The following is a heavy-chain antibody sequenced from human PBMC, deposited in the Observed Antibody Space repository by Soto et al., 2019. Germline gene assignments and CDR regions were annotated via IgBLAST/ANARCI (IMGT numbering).Heavy chain of an antibody. V-gene: IGHV1-8*01. CDR2: MNPNRGNT. Sequence: VASVKVSCKASGYTFTRYDINWVRQATGQGLEWMGWMNPNRGNTGYAQKFQGRVTMTTNTSTSTAYMELRSLRSDDTAVYYCARVRSSAWSGAFDIWGQGTMVTVSS. J-gene: IGHJ3*02. D-gene: IGHD2-15*01. CDR1: GYTFTRYD. CDR3: ARVRSSAWSGAFDI.